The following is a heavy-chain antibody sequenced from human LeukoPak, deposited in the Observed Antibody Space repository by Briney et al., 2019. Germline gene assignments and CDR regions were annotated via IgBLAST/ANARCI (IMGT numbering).Heavy chain of an antibody. CDR1: GGSISSYH. V-gene: IGHV4-59*01. CDR3: ARARTGLDY. J-gene: IGHJ4*02. D-gene: IGHD1-14*01. Sequence: PSETLSLTCTVSGGSISSYHWSWIRQPPEKGLEWIGHIYFSGSTNYNPSLKSRVTISVDTSKNQFSLKLSSVTAADTAVYYCARARTGLDYWGQGTLVTVSS. CDR2: IYFSGST.